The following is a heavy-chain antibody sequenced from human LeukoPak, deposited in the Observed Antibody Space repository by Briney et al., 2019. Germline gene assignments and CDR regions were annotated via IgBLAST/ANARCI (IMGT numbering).Heavy chain of an antibody. CDR3: ATDVTPSSCTCAGCPYGGHFDY. D-gene: IGHD2-8*02. J-gene: IGHJ4*02. V-gene: IGHV1-18*01. CDR1: GYTFTSYA. Sequence: ASVKVSCEASGYTFTSYAFSWVRQAPGQGLEWLGWVSTHNANTYYAQRLQGRLTLTTDTSTSTAYMELRSLRSDDTAMYYCATDVTPSSCTCAGCPYGGHFDYWGQGTLVTVSS. CDR2: VSTHNANT.